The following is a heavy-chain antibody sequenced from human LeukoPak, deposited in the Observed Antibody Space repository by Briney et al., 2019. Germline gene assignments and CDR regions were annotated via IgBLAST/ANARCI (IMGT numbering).Heavy chain of an antibody. V-gene: IGHV3-21*01. D-gene: IGHD3-10*01. CDR1: GFIFTTYS. J-gene: IGHJ5*02. CDR3: ARDSGRAPEENLLSNWFDT. Sequence: GGTLGLSRAVSGFIFTTYSLNGVREAPAKGRVGGSSISCGSGYMYYADLVKGRFTISRDNAKNSLYLQMNSLRVEDTAVYYCARDSGRAPEENLLSNWFDTWGQGTLVTVSS. CDR2: ISCGSGYM.